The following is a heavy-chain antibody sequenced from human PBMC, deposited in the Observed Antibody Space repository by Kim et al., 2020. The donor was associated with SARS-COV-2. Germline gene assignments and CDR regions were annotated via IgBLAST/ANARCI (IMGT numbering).Heavy chain of an antibody. J-gene: IGHJ4*02. CDR2: IYYSGST. CDR3: ARRVVLYYDSSGYYLEPQNYYFDY. Sequence: SETLSLTCTVSGGSISSSSYYWGWIRQPPGKGLEWIGSIYYSGSTYYNPSLKSRVTISVDTSKNQFSLKLSSVTAADTAVYYCARRVVLYYDSSGYYLEPQNYYFDYWGQGTLVTVSS. CDR1: GGSISSSSYY. V-gene: IGHV4-39*01. D-gene: IGHD3-22*01.